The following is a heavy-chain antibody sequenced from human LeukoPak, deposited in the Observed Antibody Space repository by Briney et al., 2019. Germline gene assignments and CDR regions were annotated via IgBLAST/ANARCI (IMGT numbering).Heavy chain of an antibody. V-gene: IGHV3-53*01. CDR1: RFSVTSKY. D-gene: IGHD4-17*01. J-gene: IGHJ3*02. Sequence: GGSLRLSCAASRFSVTSKYMSWVRQAPGKGLEWVSVIYSDGSTYYADSVKGQFIISRDNSKNTLYLQINSLRVDDTAVYYCARTTVTPGSYDAFDIWGQGTMVTVSS. CDR2: IYSDGST. CDR3: ARTTVTPGSYDAFDI.